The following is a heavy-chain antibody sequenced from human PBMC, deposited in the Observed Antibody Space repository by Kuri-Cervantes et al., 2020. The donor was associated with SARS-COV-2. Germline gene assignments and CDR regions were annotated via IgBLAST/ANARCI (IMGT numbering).Heavy chain of an antibody. CDR3: ARDRKWWYY. CDR2: ISSSGSTI. D-gene: IGHD2-15*01. Sequence: GESLKISCAASGFTFSSYWMSWVRQAPGKGLEWVSYISSSGSTIYYADSVKGRFTISRDNAKNSLYLQMNSLRAEDTAVYYCARDRKWWYYWGQGTLVTVSS. CDR1: GFTFSSYW. J-gene: IGHJ4*02. V-gene: IGHV3-48*04.